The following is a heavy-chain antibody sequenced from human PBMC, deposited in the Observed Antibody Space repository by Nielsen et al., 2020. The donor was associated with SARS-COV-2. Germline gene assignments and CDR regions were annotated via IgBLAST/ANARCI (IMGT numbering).Heavy chain of an antibody. Sequence: GESLKISCAASGFTFSSYAMSWVRQAPGKGLEWVSAISGSGSTIYYADSVKGRFTISRDNAKNSLYLQMNSLRAEDTAVYYCARAGPSSSWYPYYYYGMDVWGQGTTVTVSS. CDR3: ARAGPSSSWYPYYYYGMDV. J-gene: IGHJ6*02. V-gene: IGHV3-23*01. CDR2: ISGSGSTI. CDR1: GFTFSSYA. D-gene: IGHD6-13*01.